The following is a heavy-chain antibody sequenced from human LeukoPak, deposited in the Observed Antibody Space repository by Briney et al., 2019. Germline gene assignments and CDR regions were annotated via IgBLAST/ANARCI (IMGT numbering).Heavy chain of an antibody. V-gene: IGHV3-30*04. J-gene: IGHJ1*01. D-gene: IGHD3-10*01. CDR3: AREGLHGSGSYYNVYFQH. Sequence: GRSLRLSCAASGFTFSSYAMHWVRQAPGKGLEWVAVISYDGSNKYYADSVKGRFTISRDNPKNTLYLQMNSLRAEDTAVYYCAREGLHGSGSYYNVYFQHWGQGTLVTVSS. CDR2: ISYDGSNK. CDR1: GFTFSSYA.